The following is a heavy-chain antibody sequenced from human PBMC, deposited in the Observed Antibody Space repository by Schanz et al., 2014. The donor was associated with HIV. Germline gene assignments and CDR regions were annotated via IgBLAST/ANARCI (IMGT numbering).Heavy chain of an antibody. CDR2: IYYTGST. J-gene: IGHJ5*01. V-gene: IGHV4-31*03. CDR3: ARGSTGHDWFDS. D-gene: IGHD4-17*01. Sequence: QVHLQESGPGLVKPSQTLSLTCTVSGGSISNGGYYWSWIRHLPGKGLEWFGYIYYTGSTHYNPSLKSRVTTAVDTSKNQFSLKLNSVIAAATAVYYCARGSTGHDWFDSWGQGTLVTVSS. CDR1: GGSISNGGYY.